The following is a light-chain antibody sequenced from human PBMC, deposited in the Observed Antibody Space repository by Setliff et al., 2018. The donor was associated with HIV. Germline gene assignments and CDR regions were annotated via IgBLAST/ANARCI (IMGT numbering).Light chain of an antibody. CDR1: SSDVGGYNY. J-gene: IGLJ3*02. CDR2: GVS. CDR3: CSYVENSRV. Sequence: QSVLTQPASVSGSPGQSIAISCTGTSSDVGGYNYVSWYQQHPGKAPQLMIYGVSNRPSGVSNRFSGSKSDNTASLTISRLQAEDESDYYCCSYVENSRVFGGGTKVTVL. V-gene: IGLV2-14*01.